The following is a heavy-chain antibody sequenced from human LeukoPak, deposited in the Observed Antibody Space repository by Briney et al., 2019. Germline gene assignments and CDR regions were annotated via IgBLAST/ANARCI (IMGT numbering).Heavy chain of an antibody. V-gene: IGHV4-59*08. J-gene: IGHJ5*02. CDR2: IYYSGST. Sequence: SETLSLTCTVSGGSISSYYWSWIRQPPGKGLEWIGYIYYSGSTNYNPSLKSRVTISVDTSKNQFSLKLSSVTAADTAVYYCARHVLLWFGELQPFDPWGQGTLVTVSS. CDR1: GGSISSYY. D-gene: IGHD3-10*01. CDR3: ARHVLLWFGELQPFDP.